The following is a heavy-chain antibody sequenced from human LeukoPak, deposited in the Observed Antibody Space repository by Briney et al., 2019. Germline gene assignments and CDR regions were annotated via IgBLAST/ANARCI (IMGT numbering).Heavy chain of an antibody. V-gene: IGHV3-23*01. J-gene: IGHJ4*02. CDR3: PTQSGGY. D-gene: IGHD6-25*01. Sequence: GGPLRLSCGASVFTFSNYAINWVRQPPGKGREGVSIISSSNDTTSYADSVKGRFTISRNNSKNTVYLQMNSLRAEDTAVYYCPTQSGGYWGQGTLVTVSS. CDR1: VFTFSNYA. CDR2: ISSSNDTT.